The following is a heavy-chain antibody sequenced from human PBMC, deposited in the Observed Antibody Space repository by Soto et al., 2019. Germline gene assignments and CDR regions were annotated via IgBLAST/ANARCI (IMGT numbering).Heavy chain of an antibody. D-gene: IGHD3-3*01. Sequence: GASVKVSCKASGYTFTSYGISWVRQAPGQGLEWMGWISAYNGNTNYAQKLQGRVTMTTDTSTSTAYMELRSLRSDDTAVYYCARGSKPGRYDFWSGYYTYYYMDVWGKGTTVTVSS. V-gene: IGHV1-18*01. CDR3: ARGSKPGRYDFWSGYYTYYYMDV. CDR1: GYTFTSYG. CDR2: ISAYNGNT. J-gene: IGHJ6*03.